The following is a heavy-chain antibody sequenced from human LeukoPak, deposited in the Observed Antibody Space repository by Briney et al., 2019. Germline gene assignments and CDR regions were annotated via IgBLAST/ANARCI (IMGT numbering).Heavy chain of an antibody. CDR3: ARGHGSYDH. Sequence: GGSLRLSCAASGFTFSNFWMSWVRQAPGKGLEWVGHAKQDGSETYYVDSVKGRFTISRDNARNSLFLQMNSLRAEDTAVYYCARGHGSYDHWGQGTLVTVSS. J-gene: IGHJ4*02. V-gene: IGHV3-7*01. CDR1: GFTFSNFW. CDR2: AKQDGSET. D-gene: IGHD3-10*01.